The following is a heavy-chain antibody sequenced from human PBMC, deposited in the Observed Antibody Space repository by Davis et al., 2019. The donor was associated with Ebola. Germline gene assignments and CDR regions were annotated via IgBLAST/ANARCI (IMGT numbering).Heavy chain of an antibody. CDR3: ARDGDDFWSGLFDY. CDR2: ISGSGGST. CDR1: GFTFSSYA. V-gene: IGHV3-23*01. D-gene: IGHD3-3*01. J-gene: IGHJ4*02. Sequence: GESLKISCAASGFTFSSYAMSWVRQAPGKGLEWVSAISGSGGSTYYADSVKGRFTISRDNSKNTLYLQMNSLRAEDTAVYYCARDGDDFWSGLFDYWGQGTLVTVSS.